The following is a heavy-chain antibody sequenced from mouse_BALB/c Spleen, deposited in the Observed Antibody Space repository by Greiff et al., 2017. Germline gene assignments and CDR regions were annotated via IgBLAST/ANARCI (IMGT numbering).Heavy chain of an antibody. V-gene: IGHV2-9*02. J-gene: IGHJ3*01. D-gene: IGHD2-4*01. CDR1: GFSLTSYG. Sequence: VKLMESGPGLVAPSQSLSITCTVSGFSLTSYGVHWVRQPPGKGLEWLGVIWAGGSTNYNSALMSRLSISKDNSKSQVFLKMNSLQTDDTAMYYCARDSYDYAWFAYWGQGTLVTVSA. CDR2: IWAGGST. CDR3: ARDSYDYAWFAY.